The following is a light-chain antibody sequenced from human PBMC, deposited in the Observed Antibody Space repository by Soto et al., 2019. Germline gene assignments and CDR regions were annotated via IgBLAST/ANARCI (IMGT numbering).Light chain of an antibody. Sequence: QSALTQPASVSGSPRQSITISCTGTSSDVGGYNYVSWYQQHPGKAPKLMIYDVSNRPSGVSDRFSGFKSGNSASLTISGLQAEDEADYYCSSYTSSYTYVFGTGTKLTVL. CDR1: SSDVGGYNY. V-gene: IGLV2-14*01. J-gene: IGLJ1*01. CDR2: DVS. CDR3: SSYTSSYTYV.